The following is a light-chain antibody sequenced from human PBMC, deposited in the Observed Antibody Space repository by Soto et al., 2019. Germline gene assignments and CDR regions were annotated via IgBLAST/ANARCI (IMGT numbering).Light chain of an antibody. CDR3: SSYAGRVV. V-gene: IGLV2-23*01. CDR1: SSDVGSYNL. J-gene: IGLJ2*01. CDR2: EGT. Sequence: QSALTQPASVSGSPGQSITISCTGTSSDVGSYNLVSWYQQNPGKAPKLMIYEGTNRPSGVSNRFSGSKSGNTASLTISGLQAEDEAHYYCSSYAGRVVFGGGTQLTVL.